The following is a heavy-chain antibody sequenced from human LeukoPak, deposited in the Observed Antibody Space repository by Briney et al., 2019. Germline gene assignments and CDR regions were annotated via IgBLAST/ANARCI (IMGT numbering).Heavy chain of an antibody. V-gene: IGHV4-34*01. CDR3: ARGRYDYVWGSYRYNYYYYYMDV. D-gene: IGHD3-16*02. CDR2: INHSGST. J-gene: IGHJ6*03. CDR1: GGSFSGYY. Sequence: PSETLSLTCAVYGGSFSGYYASWIRQPPGKGREWIGEINHSGSTNYNPSLKSRVTISVDTSKYQFSLKLSSVTAADTAVYYCARGRYDYVWGSYRYNYYYYYMDVWGKGTTVTVSS.